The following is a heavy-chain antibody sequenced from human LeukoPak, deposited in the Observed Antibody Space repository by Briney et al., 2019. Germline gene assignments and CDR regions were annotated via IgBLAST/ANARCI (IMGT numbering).Heavy chain of an antibody. D-gene: IGHD6-13*01. CDR1: GGSISSGDYY. Sequence: SETLSLTCTVSGGSISSGDYYWSWVRQHPGKGLEWIGYIYYSGSTYYNPSLKSRLTISVDTSKNQLSLKLSSVTAADTAVYYCARSLSSSNPVLNYWGRGTPVTVSS. CDR2: IYYSGST. CDR3: ARSLSSSNPVLNY. V-gene: IGHV4-31*03. J-gene: IGHJ4*02.